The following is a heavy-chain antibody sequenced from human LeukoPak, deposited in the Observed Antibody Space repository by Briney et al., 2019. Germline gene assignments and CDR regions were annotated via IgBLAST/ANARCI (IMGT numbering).Heavy chain of an antibody. CDR1: GGSISSSSYY. V-gene: IGHV4-39*07. CDR2: INHSGST. J-gene: IGHJ6*03. Sequence: SETLSLTCTVSGGSISSSSYYWSWIRQPPGKGLEWIGEINHSGSTNYNPSLKSRVTISVDTSKNQFSLKLSSVTAADTAVYYCASITGDYYYYYMDVWGKGTTVTVSS. CDR3: ASITGDYYYYYMDV. D-gene: IGHD1-14*01.